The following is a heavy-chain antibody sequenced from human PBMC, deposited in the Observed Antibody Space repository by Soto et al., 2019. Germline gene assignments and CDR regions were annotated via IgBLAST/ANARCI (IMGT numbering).Heavy chain of an antibody. CDR1: GFTFSNYA. CDR3: ARSRSAVAAYCYFDI. J-gene: IGHJ2*01. CDR2: ISGSASGT. V-gene: IGHV3-23*01. Sequence: EEQLLESGGGLVQPGGSLRLSCSASGFTFSNYALNWVRQAPGKGLEWVSGISGSASGTYYTDSVQGRFTISRDNSKNTLYLQMHNLSAEDTALYYCARSRSAVAAYCYFDIWGRGTLVTVSS. D-gene: IGHD6-19*01.